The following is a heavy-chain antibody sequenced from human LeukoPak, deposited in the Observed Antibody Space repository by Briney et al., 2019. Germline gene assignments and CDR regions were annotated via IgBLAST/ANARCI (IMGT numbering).Heavy chain of an antibody. V-gene: IGHV1-18*01. CDR2: ISAYNGNT. Sequence: ASVKVSCKASAYTFTSYGISWVRQAPGQGLEWMGWISAYNGNTNYAQKLQGRVTMTTDTSTSTAYMELRSLRSDDTAVYYCARGYCSSTSCPYGMDVWGQGTTVTVSS. CDR1: AYTFTSYG. CDR3: ARGYCSSTSCPYGMDV. J-gene: IGHJ6*02. D-gene: IGHD2-2*01.